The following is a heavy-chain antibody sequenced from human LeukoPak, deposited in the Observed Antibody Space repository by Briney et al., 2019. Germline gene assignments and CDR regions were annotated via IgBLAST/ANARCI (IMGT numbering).Heavy chain of an antibody. D-gene: IGHD2-15*01. J-gene: IGHJ4*02. CDR3: AKGAVVLTALSSFDY. Sequence: GGSLRLSCEGSAFIFSGHWMNWVRQTPGKGLEWVASIKEDGSERQYVDSVKGRFSISRDNTKGSLFLQLNSLRAEDTAVYYCAKGAVVLTALSSFDYWGQGTLVTVSS. CDR2: IKEDGSER. V-gene: IGHV3-7*03. CDR1: AFIFSGHW.